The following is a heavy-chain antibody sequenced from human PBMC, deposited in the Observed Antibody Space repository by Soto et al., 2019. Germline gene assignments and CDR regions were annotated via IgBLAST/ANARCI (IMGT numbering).Heavy chain of an antibody. D-gene: IGHD2-2*01. CDR1: GFTFSSYA. CDR3: AKDLGPVPAAIEGDWFDP. V-gene: IGHV3-23*01. CDR2: ISGSGGST. Sequence: EVQLLECGGGLVQPGVSLRLSCAASGFTFSSYAMSWVRQAPGKGLEWVSAISGSGGSTYYADSVKGRFTISRDNSKNTLYLQMNSLRAEDTAVYYCAKDLGPVPAAIEGDWFDPWGQGTLVTVSS. J-gene: IGHJ5*02.